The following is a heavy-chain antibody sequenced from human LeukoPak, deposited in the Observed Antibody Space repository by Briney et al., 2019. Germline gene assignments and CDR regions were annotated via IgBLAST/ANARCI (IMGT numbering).Heavy chain of an antibody. D-gene: IGHD3-10*01. CDR3: AKYYGSGSRLTYYFIDD. V-gene: IGHV3-23*01. CDR2: ISGSGGST. Sequence: GGSLRLSCAASGFTFNGYAMSWVRQAPGKGLVWFSAISGSGGSTYYADSVKGWFTISRDNSKNTLYLQMSSLRAEDTAVYYCAKYYGSGSRLTYYFIDDWGQGTLVTVSS. J-gene: IGHJ4*02. CDR1: GFTFNGYA.